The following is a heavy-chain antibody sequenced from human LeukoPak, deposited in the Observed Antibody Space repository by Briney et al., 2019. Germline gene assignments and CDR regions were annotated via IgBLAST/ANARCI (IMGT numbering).Heavy chain of an antibody. CDR1: GFTFSSHE. D-gene: IGHD4-17*01. CDR2: ISSSGSTI. CDR3: ARGNGVYDY. V-gene: IGHV3-48*03. Sequence: QPGGSLRLSCAASGFTFSSHEMNWVRQAPGKGLEWVSYISSSGSTIYYADSVKGRFTISRDSAKNSLYLQMNSLRAEDTAVYYCARGNGVYDYWGQGTLVTVSS. J-gene: IGHJ4*02.